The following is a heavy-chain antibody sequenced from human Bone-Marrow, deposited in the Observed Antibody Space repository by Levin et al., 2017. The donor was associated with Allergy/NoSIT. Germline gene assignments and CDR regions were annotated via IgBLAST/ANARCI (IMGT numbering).Heavy chain of an antibody. CDR2: IKQDGSEK. Sequence: GGSLRLSCAASGFTFSSYWMSWVRQAPGKGLEWVANIKQDGSEKYYVDSVKGRFTISRDNAKNSLYLQMNSLRAEDTAVYYCARASYYDILTGPDYWGQGTLVTVSS. V-gene: IGHV3-7*04. CDR3: ARASYYDILTGPDY. CDR1: GFTFSSYW. J-gene: IGHJ4*02. D-gene: IGHD3-9*01.